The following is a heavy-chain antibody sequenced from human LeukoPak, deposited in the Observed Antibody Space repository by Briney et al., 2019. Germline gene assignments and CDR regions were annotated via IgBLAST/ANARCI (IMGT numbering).Heavy chain of an antibody. Sequence: GGSLRLSCAASGFTFSSYWMSWVRQAPGKGLEWVANIKQDGSEKYFVDSVKGRFTISRDNAKNSLYLQMNSLKTEDTAVYYCARGGDCATCFDYWGQGTLVTVSS. V-gene: IGHV3-7*01. J-gene: IGHJ4*02. CDR1: GFTFSSYW. D-gene: IGHD2-15*01. CDR2: IKQDGSEK. CDR3: ARGGDCATCFDY.